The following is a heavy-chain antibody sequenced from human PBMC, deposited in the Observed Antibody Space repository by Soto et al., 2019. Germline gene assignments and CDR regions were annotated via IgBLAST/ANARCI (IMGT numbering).Heavy chain of an antibody. V-gene: IGHV3-21*01. Sequence: GGSLRLSCAASGFTFSSYSMNWVRQAPGKGLEWVSSISSSSSYIYYADSVKGRFTISRDNAKNSLYLQMNSLRAEDTAVYYCARVGHSGYDSRPHWGQGTLVTVSS. CDR3: ARVGHSGYDSRPH. CDR2: ISSSSSYI. D-gene: IGHD5-12*01. CDR1: GFTFSSYS. J-gene: IGHJ4*02.